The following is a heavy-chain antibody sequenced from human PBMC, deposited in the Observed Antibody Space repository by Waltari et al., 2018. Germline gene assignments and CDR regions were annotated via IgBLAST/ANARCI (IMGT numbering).Heavy chain of an antibody. D-gene: IGHD3-10*01. CDR2: IYNSGST. V-gene: IGHV4-30-4*08. Sequence: QVQLQESGPGLVKPSQTLSLTCTVSGGSISSGRYYWSWIRQPPGKGLEWIGYIYNSGSTYYNPSLKSQITISVDTSKNQFSLKVSSVTAADTAVYYCARADHGSGSYYYFDYWGQGTLATVSS. CDR1: GGSISSGRYY. J-gene: IGHJ4*02. CDR3: ARADHGSGSYYYFDY.